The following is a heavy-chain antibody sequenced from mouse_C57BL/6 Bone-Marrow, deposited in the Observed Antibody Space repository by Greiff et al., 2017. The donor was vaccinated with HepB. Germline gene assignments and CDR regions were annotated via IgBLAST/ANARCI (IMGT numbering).Heavy chain of an antibody. Sequence: VQLQQPGAELVRPGTSVKLSCKASGYTFTSYWMHWVKQRPGQGLEWIGVIDPSDSYTNYNQKFKGKATLTVDTSSSTAYMQLSSLTSEDSAVYYCARWDSYYAMDYWGQGTSVTVSS. D-gene: IGHD4-1*01. J-gene: IGHJ4*01. CDR3: ARWDSYYAMDY. CDR1: GYTFTSYW. CDR2: IDPSDSYT. V-gene: IGHV1-59*01.